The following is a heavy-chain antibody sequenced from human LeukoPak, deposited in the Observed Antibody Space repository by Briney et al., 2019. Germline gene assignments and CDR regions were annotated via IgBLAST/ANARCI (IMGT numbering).Heavy chain of an antibody. CDR3: ARAYFGYVSGSNFDY. Sequence: ASVKVSCKASGYTFTAYFMHWVRQAPGQGLDGMGWINPDSGGTNYAQKFQGRVTMTRDTSISTAYMELSGLRSDDTAVYYCARAYFGYVSGSNFDYWGQGTLVTVSS. V-gene: IGHV1-2*02. CDR1: GYTFTAYF. D-gene: IGHD3-10*01. CDR2: INPDSGGT. J-gene: IGHJ4*02.